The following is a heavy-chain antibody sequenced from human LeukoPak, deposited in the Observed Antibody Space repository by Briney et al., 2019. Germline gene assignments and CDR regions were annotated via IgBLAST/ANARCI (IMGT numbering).Heavy chain of an antibody. CDR2: IYSSGTT. V-gene: IGHV4-4*07. D-gene: IGHD3-10*01. Sequence: PSETLSLTCTVSGGSISSYYWSWIRQPAGKGLEWIGRIYSSGTTNYNPSLNSRVTMSVDTSKNQFSLKLSSVTAADTAVYYCARHTHYGSGSFDYWGQGTLVTASS. CDR1: GGSISSYY. CDR3: ARHTHYGSGSFDY. J-gene: IGHJ4*02.